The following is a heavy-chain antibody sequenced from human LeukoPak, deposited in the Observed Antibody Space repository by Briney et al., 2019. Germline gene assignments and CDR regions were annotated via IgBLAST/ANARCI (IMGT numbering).Heavy chain of an antibody. D-gene: IGHD6-13*01. V-gene: IGHV3-30*02. CDR1: GFTFSDYY. CDR2: IRYDGSNK. J-gene: IGHJ6*03. CDR3: AKVQQLVRLDYYYYMDV. Sequence: GGSLRLSCAASGFTFSDYYMSWIRQAPGKGLEWVAFIRYDGSNKYYADSVKGRFTISRDNSKNTLYLQMNSLRAEDTAVYYCAKVQQLVRLDYYYYMDVWGKGTTVTVSS.